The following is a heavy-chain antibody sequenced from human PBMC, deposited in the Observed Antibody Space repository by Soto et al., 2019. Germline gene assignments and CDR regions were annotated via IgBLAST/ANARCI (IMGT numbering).Heavy chain of an antibody. V-gene: IGHV1-69*01. Sequence: QVQLVQSGAEVKKPGSSVKVSCKASGGTFSSYAISWVRQAPGQGLGWMGGIIPIFGTANYAQKFQGRVTITADESTSTADMELSSLRSEDTAVYYCAGNREGELYYYYGMDVWGQGTTVTVSS. CDR3: AGNREGELYYYYGMDV. CDR2: IIPIFGTA. D-gene: IGHD3-16*01. CDR1: GGTFSSYA. J-gene: IGHJ6*02.